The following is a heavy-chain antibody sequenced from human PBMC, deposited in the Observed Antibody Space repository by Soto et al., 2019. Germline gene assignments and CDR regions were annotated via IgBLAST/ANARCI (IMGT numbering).Heavy chain of an antibody. J-gene: IGHJ4*02. V-gene: IGHV3-30-3*01. CDR3: ATDQYQLLWFGELFDY. Sequence: GGSLRLSCAASGFTFSSYAIHWVRQAPGKGLEWVAVISYDGNNRYYADSVTGRFTISRDNSKNTLYLQMNSLSTEDTAVYYCATDQYQLLWFGELFDYWGQGALVTVYS. CDR1: GFTFSSYA. CDR2: ISYDGNNR. D-gene: IGHD3-10*01.